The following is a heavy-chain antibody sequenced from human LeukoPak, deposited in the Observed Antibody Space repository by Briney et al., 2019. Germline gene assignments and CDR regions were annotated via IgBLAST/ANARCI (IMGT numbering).Heavy chain of an antibody. D-gene: IGHD4-23*01. J-gene: IGHJ4*02. CDR3: ARGGGNEGY. V-gene: IGHV4-39*07. CDR2: INHSGST. CDR1: GGSISSGGYY. Sequence: SETLSLTCTVSGGSISSGGYYWSWIRQPPGKGLEWIGEINHSGSTNYNPSLKSRVTISVDTSKNQFSLKLSSVTAADTAVYYCARGGGNEGYWGQGTLVTVSS.